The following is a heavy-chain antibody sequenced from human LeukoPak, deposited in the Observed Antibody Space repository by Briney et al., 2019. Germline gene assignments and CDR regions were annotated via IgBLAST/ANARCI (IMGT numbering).Heavy chain of an antibody. Sequence: GPLRISCTASGFTFTHFAMSWVRPTPGEGVEGGSGVNPSGSSTYYADSVKGRFTISRDNSKNTLYLQMKSLRAEDTAVYYCAKSGDSRRTYNYFDPWGQGTLVTVSS. D-gene: IGHD2-21*02. CDR3: AKSGDSRRTYNYFDP. V-gene: IGHV3-23*01. J-gene: IGHJ5*02. CDR1: GFTFTHFA. CDR2: VNPSGSST.